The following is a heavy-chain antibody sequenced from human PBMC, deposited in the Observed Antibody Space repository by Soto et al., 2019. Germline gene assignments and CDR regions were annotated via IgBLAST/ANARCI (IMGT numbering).Heavy chain of an antibody. CDR3: ARRYVLGDYFDY. V-gene: IGHV4-39*01. Sequence: SSETLSLTCTVSGGSISSSSYYWGWIRQPPGKGLEWIGSIYYSGSTYYNPSLKSRVTISVDTSKNQFSLKLSSVTAADTAVYYCARRYVLGDYFDYWGQGTLVTVSS. D-gene: IGHD1-26*01. J-gene: IGHJ4*02. CDR2: IYYSGST. CDR1: GGSISSSSYY.